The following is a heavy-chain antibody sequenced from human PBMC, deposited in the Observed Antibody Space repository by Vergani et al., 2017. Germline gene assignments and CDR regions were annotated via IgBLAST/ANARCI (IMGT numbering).Heavy chain of an antibody. CDR3: ARDHRDYNNYPGTFDI. D-gene: IGHD5-24*01. CDR2: ISNSGNTI. CDR1: GFSFSDHY. V-gene: IGHV3-11*01. J-gene: IGHJ3*02. Sequence: QVQRVEPGGGLVKPGGSLRLSCAASGFSFSDHYMTWIRQAPGKGLEWVSYISNSGNTIAYADSVKGRFSRSRDNAKSSLFLQMDSLRAEDTAVYYCARDHRDYNNYPGTFDIGGQGSMVTVSS.